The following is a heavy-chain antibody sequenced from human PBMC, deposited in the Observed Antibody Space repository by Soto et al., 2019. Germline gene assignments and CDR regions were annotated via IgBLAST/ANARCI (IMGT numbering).Heavy chain of an antibody. CDR2: MNSDGSST. Sequence: GSLRLSCAASGFTFGNSWMHWVRQAPGEGLEWVSRMNSDGSSTNYADSVKGRFTVSRDNAKNTLYLQMNSLRAEDTAVYYCATAEVDYWGPGTLVTVSS. V-gene: IGHV3-74*01. CDR3: ATAEVDY. J-gene: IGHJ4*02. CDR1: GFTFGNSW.